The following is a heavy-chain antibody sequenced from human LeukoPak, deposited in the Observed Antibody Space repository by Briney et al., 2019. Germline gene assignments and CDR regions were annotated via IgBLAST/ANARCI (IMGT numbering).Heavy chain of an antibody. CDR1: GLTFSNAC. CDR2: ISYDGSNK. Sequence: GGSLRLSCAASGLTFSNACMHWVRQAPGKGLEWVAVISYDGSNKYYADSVKGRFTVSRDNSKNTLYLQMNSLRAEDTAVYYCARDPGAYFDYWGQGTLVTVSS. V-gene: IGHV3-30*03. J-gene: IGHJ4*02. CDR3: ARDPGAYFDY. D-gene: IGHD1-1*01.